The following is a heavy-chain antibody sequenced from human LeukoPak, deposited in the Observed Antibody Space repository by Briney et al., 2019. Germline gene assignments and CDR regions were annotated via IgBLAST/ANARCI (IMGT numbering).Heavy chain of an antibody. V-gene: IGHV1-2*02. CDR3: ARGWLERRNPNWFDP. Sequence: ASVKVSCKASGYIFTAFYMHWVRQAPGQGLEWMGWINPNSGGTNYAQKFQGRVTMTSDTSISTAYLELSRLKSDDTAVYYCARGWLERRNPNWFDPWGQGTLVTVSS. CDR1: GYIFTAFY. D-gene: IGHD1-1*01. CDR2: INPNSGGT. J-gene: IGHJ5*02.